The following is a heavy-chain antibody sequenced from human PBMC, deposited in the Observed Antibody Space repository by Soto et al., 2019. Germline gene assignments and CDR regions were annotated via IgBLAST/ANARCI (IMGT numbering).Heavy chain of an antibody. V-gene: IGHV4-31*03. Sequence: QVQLQESGPGLVKPSQTLSLTCTVSGGSISSGGYYWSWIRQHPGKGLEWIGYIYYSGSTYYNPSLKSRVTXXVXPSXNPFALKLSSVTAADTAVYYCAREGSGYDYGYFDYWGQGTLVTVSS. CDR2: IYYSGST. CDR3: AREGSGYDYGYFDY. J-gene: IGHJ4*02. D-gene: IGHD5-12*01. CDR1: GGSISSGGYY.